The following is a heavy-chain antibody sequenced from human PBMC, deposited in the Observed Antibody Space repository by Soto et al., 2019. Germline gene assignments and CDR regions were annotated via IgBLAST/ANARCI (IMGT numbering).Heavy chain of an antibody. J-gene: IGHJ5*01. CDR1: GFTVSSNY. CDR2: LYSGGNT. D-gene: IGHD6-13*01. V-gene: IGHV3-66*01. CDR3: ARDRDSSSWFGY. Sequence: GGSLRRSCAASGFTVSSNYMSWIRQAPGKGLEWVSSLYSGGNTFYADSVKGRFTISRDTSKNTLYLQMDSLRAEDTAVYYCARDRDSSSWFGYWGQGTLVTVSS.